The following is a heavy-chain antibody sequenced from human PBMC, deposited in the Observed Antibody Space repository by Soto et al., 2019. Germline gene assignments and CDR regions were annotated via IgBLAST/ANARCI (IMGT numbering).Heavy chain of an antibody. D-gene: IGHD2-8*01. CDR2: IYYSGST. CDR3: ARAIVLMVYAIDWFDP. Sequence: PSETLSLTCTVSGGSITSGDYYWSWIRQPPGKGLEWIGYIYYSGSTYYNPSLKSRVTISVDTSKNQFSLKLSSVTAADTAVYCCARAIVLMVYAIDWFDPWGQGTLVTVSS. V-gene: IGHV4-30-4*01. J-gene: IGHJ5*02. CDR1: GGSITSGDYY.